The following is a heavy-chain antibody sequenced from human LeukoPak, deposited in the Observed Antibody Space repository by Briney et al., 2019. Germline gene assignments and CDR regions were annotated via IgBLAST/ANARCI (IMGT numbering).Heavy chain of an antibody. V-gene: IGHV3-15*01. D-gene: IGHD6-13*01. CDR2: IKSKTDGGTT. CDR3: TTDPGYSSSWLDFDY. CDR1: GFTFSNAW. Sequence: PGGSLRLSCAASGFTFSNAWMSWVRQAPGKGLEWVGRIKSKTDGGTTDYAAPVKGRFTISRDDSKNTLYLQMNSLKTEDTAVYYCTTDPGYSSSWLDFDYWGQGTPVTVSS. J-gene: IGHJ4*02.